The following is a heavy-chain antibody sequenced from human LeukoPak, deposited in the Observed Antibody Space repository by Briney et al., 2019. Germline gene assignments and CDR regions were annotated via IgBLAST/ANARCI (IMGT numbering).Heavy chain of an antibody. CDR3: ATDLEGRGYSYGFRFDP. CDR1: GYTLTELS. V-gene: IGHV1-24*01. J-gene: IGHJ5*02. CDR2: FDPEDGET. Sequence: ASVKVSCKVSGYTLTELSMHWVRQAPGKGLEWMGGFDPEDGETICAQKFQGRVTMTEDTSTDTAYMELSSLRSEDTAVYYCATDLEGRGYSYGFRFDPWGQGTLVTVSS. D-gene: IGHD5-18*01.